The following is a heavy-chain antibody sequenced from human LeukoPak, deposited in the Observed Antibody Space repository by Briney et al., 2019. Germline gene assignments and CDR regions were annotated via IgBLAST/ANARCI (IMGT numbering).Heavy chain of an antibody. CDR1: GGSISSGSYD. CDR3: ARARPDYGDYVFDY. Sequence: SETLSLTCTVSGGSISSGSYDWRWIRQPAGKRLEWIARIYTSGSTNYNPSLRSRVTISVDTSKNHFSLKLSSVTAADTAVYYCARARPDYGDYVFDYWGQGTLVTVSS. V-gene: IGHV4-61*02. D-gene: IGHD4-17*01. J-gene: IGHJ4*02. CDR2: IYTSGST.